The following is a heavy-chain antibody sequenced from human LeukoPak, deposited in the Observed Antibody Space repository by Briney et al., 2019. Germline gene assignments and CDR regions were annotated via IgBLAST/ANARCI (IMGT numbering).Heavy chain of an antibody. V-gene: IGHV4-59*01. J-gene: IGHJ3*02. D-gene: IGHD6-19*01. CDR2: IYYSGST. CDR1: GGSISSYY. CDR3: ARKGGWYASFDI. Sequence: SETLSLTCTVSGGSISSYYWSWIRQPPGKGLEWIGYIYYSGSTNYNPSLKSRVTISVDTSKNQFSLKLSSVTAADTAVYCCARKGGWYASFDIWGQGTMVTVSS.